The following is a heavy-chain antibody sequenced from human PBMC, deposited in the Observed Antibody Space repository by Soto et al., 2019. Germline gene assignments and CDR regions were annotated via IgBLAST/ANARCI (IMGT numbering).Heavy chain of an antibody. CDR3: AYTLLWFGEHNWFDP. D-gene: IGHD3-10*01. CDR2: IYWDDDK. CDR1: GFSLSTSGVG. Sequence: QITLKESGPTLVKPTQTLTLTCTFSGFSLSTSGVGVGWIRQPPGKALEWLALIYWDDDKRYSPSLKSRLTITKDTSKNHVVLTMTNMDPVDTATYYCAYTLLWFGEHNWFDPWGQGTLVTVSS. J-gene: IGHJ5*02. V-gene: IGHV2-5*02.